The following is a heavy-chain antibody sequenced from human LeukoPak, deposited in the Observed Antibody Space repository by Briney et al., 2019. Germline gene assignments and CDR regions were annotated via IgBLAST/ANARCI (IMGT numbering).Heavy chain of an antibody. D-gene: IGHD4-23*01. J-gene: IGHJ4*02. CDR2: IYTSGSS. Sequence: SETLSLTCTVSGGSISSYYWSWIRQPPGKGLEWIGYIYTSGSSNYNPSLMSRVSISLDTSMNQFSLKLSSVTAADTAVYFCARGGNWYHFDYWGQGSLVTVSS. CDR1: GGSISSYY. CDR3: ARGGNWYHFDY. V-gene: IGHV4-4*09.